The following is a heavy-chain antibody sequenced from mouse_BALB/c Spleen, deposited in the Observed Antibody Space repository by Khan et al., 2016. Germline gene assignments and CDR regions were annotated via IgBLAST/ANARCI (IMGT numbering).Heavy chain of an antibody. D-gene: IGHD1-3*01. Sequence: EVELVESGGGLVKPGGSLKLSCAASGFTFSDYYMYWVRQTPEKRLEWVATISDGGRYTYYPDSVKGRFTISRDNAKHDHYLQMGMMKSEVTAMYYCAGDVWQLEMGGGVDYWGQGNSVTVSS. CDR1: GFTFSDYY. CDR2: ISDGGRYT. V-gene: IGHV5-4*02. J-gene: IGHJ4*01. CDR3: AGDVWQLEMGGGVDY.